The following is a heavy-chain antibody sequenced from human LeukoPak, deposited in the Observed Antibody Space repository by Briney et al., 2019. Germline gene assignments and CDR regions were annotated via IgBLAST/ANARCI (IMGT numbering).Heavy chain of an antibody. Sequence: GASVKVSCKTSGFPLNSYKINRVRQAPGQGVEWMGWVSDYNGRTNYAQKVQGRVTMKTDTSTTTAHMELRSLTTDDTAVYYCARELAGKSGTYYVWGQGSLVTVSS. D-gene: IGHD1-26*01. V-gene: IGHV1-18*01. CDR3: ARELAGKSGTYYV. CDR1: GFPLNSYK. CDR2: VSDYNGRT. J-gene: IGHJ4*02.